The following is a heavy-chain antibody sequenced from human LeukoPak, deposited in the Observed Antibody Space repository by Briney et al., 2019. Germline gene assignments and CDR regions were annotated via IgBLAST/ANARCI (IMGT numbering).Heavy chain of an antibody. D-gene: IGHD1-26*01. Sequence: ASVTVSCKASGYTFTNYYIHWVRQAPGLGFEWMGWINPKSGGTSYPQKFQGRLTMTRDTSISTAYMELSRLRPDDTAVYYCVPSANYYYFDYWGQGTLVTVSS. CDR3: VPSANYYYFDY. V-gene: IGHV1-2*02. CDR2: INPKSGGT. J-gene: IGHJ4*02. CDR1: GYTFTNYY.